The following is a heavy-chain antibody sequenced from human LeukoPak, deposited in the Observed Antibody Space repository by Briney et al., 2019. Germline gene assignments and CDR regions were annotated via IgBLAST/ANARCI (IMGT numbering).Heavy chain of an antibody. CDR3: AKRGDYGGNSPFDY. CDR2: MSYDGSNK. D-gene: IGHD4-23*01. V-gene: IGHV3-30*18. Sequence: GGSLRLSCAASGFTFSSYGMHWVRQAPGKGLEWVAVMSYDGSNKYYADSVKGRFTISRDNSKNTLYLQMNSLRAEDTAVYYCAKRGDYGGNSPFDYWGQGTLVTVSS. J-gene: IGHJ4*02. CDR1: GFTFSSYG.